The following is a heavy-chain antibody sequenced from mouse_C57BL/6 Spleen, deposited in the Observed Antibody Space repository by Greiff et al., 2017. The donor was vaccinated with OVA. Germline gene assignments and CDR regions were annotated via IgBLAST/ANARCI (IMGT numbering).Heavy chain of an antibody. D-gene: IGHD1-1*01. J-gene: IGHJ4*01. CDR1: GYAFTNYF. Sequence: QVQLQQSGAELVRPGTSVKVSCTASGYAFTNYFIEWVKQRPEQGLEWIGVINPASGGTNYNPKFKGKATLTADKSSSTAYMQLSSLTSEDSAVYYCARSYGSSYEACAMDYWGQGTSVTVSS. V-gene: IGHV1-54*01. CDR3: ARSYGSSYEACAMDY. CDR2: INPASGGT.